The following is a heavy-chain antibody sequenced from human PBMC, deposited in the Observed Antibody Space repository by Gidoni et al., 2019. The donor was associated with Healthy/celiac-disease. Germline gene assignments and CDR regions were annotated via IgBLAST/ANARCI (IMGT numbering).Heavy chain of an antibody. CDR2: MSGSGGST. V-gene: IGHV3-23*01. CDR3: AIENIGVYSLGAFDI. Sequence: EVQLLESGGGLVQPGWSLRLSCAASGFPFSSYAMIWVRQAPGKGLEWVSAMSGSGGSTYYADSVKGRFTISRDNSKNTLYLQMNSLRAEDTAVYYCAIENIGVYSLGAFDIWGQGTMVTVSS. D-gene: IGHD5-18*01. J-gene: IGHJ3*02. CDR1: GFPFSSYA.